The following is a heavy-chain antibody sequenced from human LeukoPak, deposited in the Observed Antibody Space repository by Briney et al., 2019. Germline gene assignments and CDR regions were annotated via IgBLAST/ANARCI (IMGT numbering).Heavy chain of an antibody. D-gene: IGHD3-22*01. V-gene: IGHV3-33*01. CDR3: AREGLYYYDSSGYYG. CDR2: TWYDGSNK. J-gene: IGHJ4*02. Sequence: GRSLRLSCAASGLTFSSYGMHWVRQAPGKGLEWVAVTWYDGSNKYYADSVKGRFTISRDNSKNTLYLQMNSLRAEDTAVYYCAREGLYYYDSSGYYGWGQGTLVTVSS. CDR1: GLTFSSYG.